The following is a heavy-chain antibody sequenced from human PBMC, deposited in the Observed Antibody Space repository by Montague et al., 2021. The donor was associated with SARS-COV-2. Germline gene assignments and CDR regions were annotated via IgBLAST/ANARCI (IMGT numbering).Heavy chain of an antibody. D-gene: IGHD1-26*01. J-gene: IGHJ4*02. CDR1: GDSVTGKCTS. V-gene: IGHV6-1*01. Sequence: CAISGDSVTGKCTSWACRRKSPSNCIEWLRRTYYWSKWNNDYAVSVKSRITINPDTSKNQISLQLNSVTPEDTAVYYCARTSASSDYWGQGTLVTVSS. CDR2: TYYWSKWNN. CDR3: ARTSASSDY.